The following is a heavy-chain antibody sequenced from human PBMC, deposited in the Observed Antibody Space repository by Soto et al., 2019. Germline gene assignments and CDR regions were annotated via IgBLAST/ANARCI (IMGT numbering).Heavy chain of an antibody. CDR1: GGSISSGGYY. CDR2: IYYSGST. Sequence: TLSLTCTVSGGSISSGGYYWSWIRQHPGKGLEWIGYIYYSGSTYYNPSLKSRVTISVDTSKNQFSLKLSSVTAADTTVYYCARGPKYSYGKRAGMEIDYWGQGTLVTVSS. D-gene: IGHD5-18*01. J-gene: IGHJ4*02. V-gene: IGHV4-31*03. CDR3: ARGPKYSYGKRAGMEIDY.